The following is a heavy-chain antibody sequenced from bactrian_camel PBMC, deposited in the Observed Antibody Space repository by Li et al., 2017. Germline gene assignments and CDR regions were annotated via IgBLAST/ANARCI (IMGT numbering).Heavy chain of an antibody. CDR3: ATNLLY. D-gene: IGHD2*01. V-gene: IGHV3S40*01. J-gene: IGHJ4*01. CDR1: GFTFSNHA. CDR2: INSGGGNT. Sequence: DVQLVESGGGLVQPGGSLTLSCAASGFTFSNHAMSWVRQAPGKGLEWVLGINSGGGNTYYADSVKGRFTISRDNAKSTWYLQMNSLKPEDTAVYYCATNLLYWGQGTQVTVS.